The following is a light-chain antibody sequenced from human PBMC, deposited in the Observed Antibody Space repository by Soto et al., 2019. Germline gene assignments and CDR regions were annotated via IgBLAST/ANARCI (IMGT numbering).Light chain of an antibody. CDR1: SSDVGGYNF. CDR2: DVT. V-gene: IGLV2-14*01. Sequence: QSVLTQPASVSGSPGQSITIPCTGTSSDVGGYNFVSWYQQHPDKAPKLMIYDVTNRPSGVSNRFSGSKSGNTVSLTISGLQAEDEADYYCSSYTSISTYVFGTGTKVTVL. CDR3: SSYTSISTYV. J-gene: IGLJ1*01.